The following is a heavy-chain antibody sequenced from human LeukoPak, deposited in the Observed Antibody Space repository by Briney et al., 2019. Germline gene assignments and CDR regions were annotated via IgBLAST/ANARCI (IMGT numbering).Heavy chain of an antibody. D-gene: IGHD3-10*01. V-gene: IGHV3-30*04. Sequence: PGRSLRLSCAASGFTFSTYAMHWVRQAPGKGLEWVAFIRFEGTEKFYADSVKGRFTISRDNSKNTLYLQMNSLRAEDTAVYYCAKDLIRDVWFGESWGQGTLVTVSS. CDR2: IRFEGTEK. CDR1: GFTFSTYA. J-gene: IGHJ5*02. CDR3: AKDLIRDVWFGES.